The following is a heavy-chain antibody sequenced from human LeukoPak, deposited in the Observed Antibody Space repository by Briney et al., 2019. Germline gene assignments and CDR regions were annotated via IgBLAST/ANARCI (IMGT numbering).Heavy chain of an antibody. Sequence: GGSLRLSCTASGFTFGDYAMTWVRQAPGKGLEWVGFIASETYGGTAEYAASVKGRFTISRDDSKSVAYLQMNSLKTEDTAVYYCSRDQTPYYWGQGTLVTVSS. CDR1: GFTFGDYA. J-gene: IGHJ4*02. CDR2: IASETYGGTA. V-gene: IGHV3-49*04. CDR3: SRDQTPYY.